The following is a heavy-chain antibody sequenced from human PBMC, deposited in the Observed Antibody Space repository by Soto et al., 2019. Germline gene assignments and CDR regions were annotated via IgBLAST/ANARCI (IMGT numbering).Heavy chain of an antibody. J-gene: IGHJ4*02. CDR3: ARRYYDFWSGYPLDY. Sequence: PVESLKISCNGSGYSFTSYWISWVRQMPWKGLEWMGRIDPSDSYTNYSPSFQGHVTISADKPISTAYLQWSSLKASDTAMYYCARRYYDFWSGYPLDYWGQGTLVTVSS. D-gene: IGHD3-3*01. CDR2: IDPSDSYT. CDR1: GYSFTSYW. V-gene: IGHV5-10-1*01.